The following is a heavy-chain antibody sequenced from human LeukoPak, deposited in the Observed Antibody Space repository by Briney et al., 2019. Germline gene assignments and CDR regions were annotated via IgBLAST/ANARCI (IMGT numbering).Heavy chain of an antibody. CDR1: GFTFSSYG. CDR2: IWYDGSNK. J-gene: IGHJ4*02. V-gene: IGHV3-33*01. CDR3: AREIELAAPRNRYFDY. Sequence: PGRSLRLSCAASGFTFSSYGMHWVRQAPGKGLEWVAVIWYDGSNKYYADSVKGRFTISRDNSKSTLYLQMNSLRAEDTAVYFCAREIELAAPRNRYFDYWGQGNLVTVSP. D-gene: IGHD6-19*01.